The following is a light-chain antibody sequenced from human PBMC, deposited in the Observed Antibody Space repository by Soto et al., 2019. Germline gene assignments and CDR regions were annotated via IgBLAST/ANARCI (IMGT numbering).Light chain of an antibody. J-gene: IGKJ2*01. CDR2: KAS. CDR3: QKYDRVPYT. V-gene: IGKV1-5*03. CDR1: QSISTW. Sequence: DIQMTQSPSTLSASVGDTVTITCRASQSISTWLAWYQQKPGKAPKLLIHKASTLKSGVPSRFSGSGSGTEFTLTISSLQPEDVATFYCQKYDRVPYTFGEGTKLEIK.